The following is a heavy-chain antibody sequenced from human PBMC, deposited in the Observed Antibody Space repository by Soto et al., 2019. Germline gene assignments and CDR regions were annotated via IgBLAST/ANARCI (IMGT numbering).Heavy chain of an antibody. CDR1: GGSISSGDYY. J-gene: IGHJ4*02. CDR3: ARDKITGLFDY. V-gene: IGHV4-30-4*01. CDR2: IYHSGST. Sequence: SETLSLTCTVSGGSISSGDYYWSWIRQPPGKGLEWIGYIYHSGSTYYNPSLKSRVTISVNTSKNQFSLKLTSVTAADTAVYYCARDKITGLFDYWGQGTLVTVSS. D-gene: IGHD2-8*02.